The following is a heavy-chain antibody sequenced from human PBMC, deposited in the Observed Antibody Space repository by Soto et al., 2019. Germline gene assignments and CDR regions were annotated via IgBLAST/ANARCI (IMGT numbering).Heavy chain of an antibody. J-gene: IGHJ4*02. Sequence: PSETLSLTCTVSGGSVSSHRSYWSWIRQPPGKGLQWIGYIYYTGSTDNNPSLKSRVTTSIDTSKNQFSLKLSSVTAADTAIYYCARTVMVPTGPYYLDYWAQGTLVTVSS. CDR1: GGSVSSHRSY. CDR2: IYYTGST. CDR3: ARTVMVPTGPYYLDY. D-gene: IGHD5-18*01. V-gene: IGHV4-61*01.